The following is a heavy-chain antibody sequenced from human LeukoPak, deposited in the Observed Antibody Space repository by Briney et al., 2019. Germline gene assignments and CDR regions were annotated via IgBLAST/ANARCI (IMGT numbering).Heavy chain of an antibody. V-gene: IGHV3-74*01. CDR3: ASRDNDSSGSLTFDI. CDR2: INTDGSIT. Sequence: GGSLRLSCAASGFTFSDYWIHWVRQAPGKGLVWVSRINTDGSITNYADSVKGRFSISRDNAKNTLYLQMNSLRAEDTAVYYCASRDNDSSGSLTFDIWGQGTMVTVSS. CDR1: GFTFSDYW. D-gene: IGHD3-22*01. J-gene: IGHJ3*02.